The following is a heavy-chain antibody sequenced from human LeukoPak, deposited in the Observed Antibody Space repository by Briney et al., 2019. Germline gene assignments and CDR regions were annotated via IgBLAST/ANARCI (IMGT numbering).Heavy chain of an antibody. CDR2: IRYDGSNK. CDR1: GFTFSSFG. J-gene: IGHJ5*02. CDR3: ARPAYPYYYDGATYYPS. Sequence: GGSLRLSCAASGFTFSSFGMHWVRQAPGKGLEWVAFIRYDGSNKYYADSVKGRFTISRDNSKNTLYPQMNSLRSDDTAVYYCARPAYPYYYDGATYYPSWGQGTLVTVSS. D-gene: IGHD3-22*01. V-gene: IGHV3-30*02.